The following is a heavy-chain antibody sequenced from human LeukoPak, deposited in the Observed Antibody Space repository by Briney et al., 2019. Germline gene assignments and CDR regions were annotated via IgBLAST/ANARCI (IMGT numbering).Heavy chain of an antibody. CDR2: IYYSGST. V-gene: IGHV4-59*08. J-gene: IGHJ2*01. CDR1: GGSISSYY. Sequence: SETLSLTCTVSGGSISSYYWSWIRQPPGKGLEWIGYIYYSGSTNYNPSLKSRVTISVDTSKNQFSLKLSSVTAADTAVYYCARHRGTQYFDLWGRGTLVTVSS. CDR3: ARHRGTQYFDL. D-gene: IGHD1-1*01.